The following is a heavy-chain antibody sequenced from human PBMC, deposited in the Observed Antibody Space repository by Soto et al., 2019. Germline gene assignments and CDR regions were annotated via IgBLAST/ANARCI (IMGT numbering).Heavy chain of an antibody. Sequence: PGGSLRLSCAASGFTFSTFAMNWVRQAPGTGLEWVSGITGGSGFTFYADSVKGRFTISRDDSENTLFLQMSSLRAEDTAKYYCAKSGPTNYFDFWGQGTLVTVSS. CDR3: AKSGPTNYFDF. CDR2: ITGGSGFT. D-gene: IGHD1-26*01. CDR1: GFTFSTFA. J-gene: IGHJ4*02. V-gene: IGHV3-23*01.